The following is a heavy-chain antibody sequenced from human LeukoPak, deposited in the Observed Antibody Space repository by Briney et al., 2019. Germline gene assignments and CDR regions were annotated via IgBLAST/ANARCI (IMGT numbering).Heavy chain of an antibody. D-gene: IGHD6-19*01. J-gene: IGHJ4*02. Sequence: GESLKISCKASGYTFSSYWIGWVRQMLGKGLEWMGVIFPDDSDTRYSPSFQGQVTISADKSISTAYLQWSSLKASDTAMYYCTKCAVTGTSVDYWGQGTLVTVSS. CDR2: IFPDDSDT. V-gene: IGHV5-51*01. CDR3: TKCAVTGTSVDY. CDR1: GYTFSSYW.